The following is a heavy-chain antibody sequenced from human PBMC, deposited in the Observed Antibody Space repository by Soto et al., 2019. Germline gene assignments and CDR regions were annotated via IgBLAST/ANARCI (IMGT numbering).Heavy chain of an antibody. J-gene: IGHJ4*02. Sequence: LRLSCAASGFTFSSYAMHWVRQAPGKGLEWVAVISYDGSNKYYADSVKGRFTISRDNSKNTLYLQMNSLRAEDTAVYYCAREEVDHYFDYWGQGTLVTVSS. CDR1: GFTFSSYA. V-gene: IGHV3-30-3*01. CDR3: AREEVDHYFDY. CDR2: ISYDGSNK.